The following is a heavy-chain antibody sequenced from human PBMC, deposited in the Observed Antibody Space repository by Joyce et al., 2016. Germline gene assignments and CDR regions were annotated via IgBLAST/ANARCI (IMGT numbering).Heavy chain of an antibody. CDR1: GYSFATYW. CDR2: IDPSDSYI. D-gene: IGHD6-25*01. J-gene: IGHJ6*02. V-gene: IGHV5-10-1*03. Sequence: EVQLVQSGAEVKKPGESLRISCKGSGYSFATYWTNWVRQMHGKGLEWMGRIDPSDSYIDYRPSFQGHVTISADKSTSTAYLQWRSLRPSDTAIYYCARLSARFYYGIDVWGQGTTVTVSS. CDR3: ARLSARFYYGIDV.